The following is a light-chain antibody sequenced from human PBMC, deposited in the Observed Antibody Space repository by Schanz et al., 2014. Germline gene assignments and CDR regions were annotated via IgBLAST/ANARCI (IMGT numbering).Light chain of an antibody. CDR3: SSYTSSSTPLV. CDR2: DVS. Sequence: QSALTQPASVSGSPGQSITISCTGISSDVGGFDYVSWYQQYPGKAPKLMIYDVSNRPSGVSNRFSGSKSGNTASLTISGLQAEDEADYYCSSYTSSSTPLVFGGGTKLTVL. V-gene: IGLV2-14*01. CDR1: SSDVGGFDY. J-gene: IGLJ3*02.